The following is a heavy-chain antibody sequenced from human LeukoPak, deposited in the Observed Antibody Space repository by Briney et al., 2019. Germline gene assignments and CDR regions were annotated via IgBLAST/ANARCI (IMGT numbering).Heavy chain of an antibody. CDR1: GYTFTDYY. D-gene: IGHD5-24*01. CDR3: ATFNLEMATTSDY. CDR2: VDPEDGET. Sequence: VKVSCKVSGYTFTDYYMHWVQQAPGKGREWMGLVDPEDGETIYAEKFQGRVTITADTSTDTAYMELSSLRSEDTAVYYCATFNLEMATTSDYWGQGTLVTVSS. V-gene: IGHV1-69-2*01. J-gene: IGHJ4*02.